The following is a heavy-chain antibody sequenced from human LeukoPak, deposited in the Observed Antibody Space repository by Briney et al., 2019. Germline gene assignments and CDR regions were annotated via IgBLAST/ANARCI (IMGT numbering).Heavy chain of an antibody. D-gene: IGHD6-19*01. CDR3: ARSSSGWPLYFDC. V-gene: IGHV1-2*02. Sequence: GASVKVSCKASGYTFTDYNLHWVRQAPGEGVEWMGWINPKSGGTKFAQKHQGGVTMTADTSIGTAYLELSNLKSDDTAIYYCARSSSGWPLYFDCWGQGTLVTVSS. CDR1: GYTFTDYN. J-gene: IGHJ4*02. CDR2: INPKSGGT.